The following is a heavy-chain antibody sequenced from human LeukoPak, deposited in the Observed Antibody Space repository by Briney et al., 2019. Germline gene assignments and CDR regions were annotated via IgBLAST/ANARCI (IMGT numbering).Heavy chain of an antibody. D-gene: IGHD3-22*01. CDR1: GGSFSGYY. J-gene: IGHJ6*02. V-gene: IGHV4-34*01. CDR3: AREWLSYGMGV. CDR2: IKYSGST. Sequence: PSETLSLTCAVYGGSFSGYYWSWIRQPPGKGLEWIGEIKYSGSTKYNPSLKSRVTISVDTSKNQFSLNLSSVTAADTAVYYCAREWLSYGMGVWGQGTTVTVSS.